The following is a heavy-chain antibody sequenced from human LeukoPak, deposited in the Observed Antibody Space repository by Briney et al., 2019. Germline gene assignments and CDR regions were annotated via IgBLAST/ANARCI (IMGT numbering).Heavy chain of an antibody. CDR2: IYYSGST. CDR3: ARRGYSYGPSYYFDY. Sequence: SETLSLTRTVSGGSISSGGYYWSWIRQHPGKGLEWIGYIYYSGSTYYNPSLKSRVTISVDTSKNQFSLKLSSVTAADTAVYYCARRGYSYGPSYYFDYWGQGTLVTVSS. CDR1: GGSISSGGYY. J-gene: IGHJ4*02. D-gene: IGHD5-18*01. V-gene: IGHV4-31*03.